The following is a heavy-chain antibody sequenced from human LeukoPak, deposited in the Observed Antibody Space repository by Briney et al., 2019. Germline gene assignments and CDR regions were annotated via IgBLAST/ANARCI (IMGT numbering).Heavy chain of an antibody. Sequence: LSLTCTVSGGSISSYYWSWIRQPPGKGLEWVAVISYDGSNKYYADSVKGRFTISRDSSKNTLYLQMNSLRAEDTAVYYCAREARTFQLPGLYYYYYMDVWGKGTTVTVSS. J-gene: IGHJ6*03. CDR3: AREARTFQLPGLYYYYYMDV. CDR2: ISYDGSNK. V-gene: IGHV3-30-3*01. CDR1: GGSISSYY. D-gene: IGHD2-2*01.